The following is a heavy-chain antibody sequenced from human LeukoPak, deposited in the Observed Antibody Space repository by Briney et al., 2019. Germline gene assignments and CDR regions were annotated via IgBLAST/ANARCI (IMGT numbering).Heavy chain of an antibody. D-gene: IGHD6-13*01. CDR1: GFTFSSYW. V-gene: IGHV3-7*01. J-gene: IGHJ4*02. Sequence: PGGSLRLSCAASGFTFSSYWMSWVRQAPGKGLEWVANIKQDGSEKYHVDSVKGRFTISRDNAKNSLYLQMNSLRAEDTAVYYCARDDSGWYSSSWTLDYWGQGTLVTVSP. CDR2: IKQDGSEK. CDR3: ARDDSGWYSSSWTLDY.